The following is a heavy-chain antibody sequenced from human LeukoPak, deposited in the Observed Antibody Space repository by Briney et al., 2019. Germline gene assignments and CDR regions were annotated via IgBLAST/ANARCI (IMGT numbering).Heavy chain of an antibody. CDR2: IYYSGST. V-gene: IGHV4-59*01. Sequence: PSETLSLTCTVSGVSISSYYWSWIRQPPGKGLEWIGYIYYSGSTNYNPSLKSRVTISVDTSKNQFSLKLSSVTAADTAVYYCARDGAGIYDAFDIWGQGTMVTVSS. CDR3: ARDGAGIYDAFDI. D-gene: IGHD3-10*01. CDR1: GVSISSYY. J-gene: IGHJ3*02.